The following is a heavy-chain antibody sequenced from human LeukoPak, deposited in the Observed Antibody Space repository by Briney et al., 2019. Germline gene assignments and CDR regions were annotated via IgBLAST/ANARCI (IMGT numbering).Heavy chain of an antibody. J-gene: IGHJ4*02. D-gene: IGHD6-13*01. V-gene: IGHV1-24*01. Sequence: ASVKVPCKVSGYTLTELSMHWVRQAPGKGLEWMGGFDPEDGETIYAQKFQGRVTMTEDTSTDTAYMELSSLRSEDTAVYYCATVGAAALPIDYWGQGTLVTVSS. CDR2: FDPEDGET. CDR1: GYTLTELS. CDR3: ATVGAAALPIDY.